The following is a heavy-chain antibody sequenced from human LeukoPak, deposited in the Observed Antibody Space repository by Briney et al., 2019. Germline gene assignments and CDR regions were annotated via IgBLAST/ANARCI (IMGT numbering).Heavy chain of an antibody. CDR2: INHSGST. D-gene: IGHD3-22*01. CDR3: ARAPTYYYDSSGLWAFDI. J-gene: IGHJ3*02. V-gene: IGHV4-34*01. CDR1: GGSFSGYY. Sequence: SETLSLTCAVYGGSFSGYYWSWIRQPPGKGLEWIGEINHSGSTNYNPSLKSRVTISVDTSKNQFSLKLSSVTAADTAVYYCARAPTYYYDSSGLWAFDIWGQGTMVTVSS.